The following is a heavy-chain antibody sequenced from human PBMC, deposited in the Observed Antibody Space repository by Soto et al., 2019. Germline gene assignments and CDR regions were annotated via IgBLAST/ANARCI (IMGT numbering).Heavy chain of an antibody. CDR1: GGSISSYY. CDR2: IYYSGST. CDR3: ARESYFGPVGYSGSYFDY. V-gene: IGHV4-59*01. Sequence: SETLSLTCTVSGGSISSYYWSWIRQPPGKGLEWIGYIYYSGSTNYNPSLMSRVTISVDTAKNQFSLKLSSVTAADTAVYYCARESYFGPVGYSGSYFDYWGQGTLVTVSS. J-gene: IGHJ4*02. D-gene: IGHD5-12*01.